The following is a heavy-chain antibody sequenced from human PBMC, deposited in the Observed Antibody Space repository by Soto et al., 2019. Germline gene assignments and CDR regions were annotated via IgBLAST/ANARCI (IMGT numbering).Heavy chain of an antibody. V-gene: IGHV3-30*03. J-gene: IGHJ4*02. CDR3: VSVRGYGHASVPYS. CDR1: GFTFTSYG. D-gene: IGHD3-10*01. Sequence: QAHLVESGGGVVQPGRSLRLSCAASGFTFTSYGMHWVRQAPGTRLEWVAVISYDGGLQHYADSVKGRFTISRDNSKNMALLQMNSLRAEDTAVYYCVSVRGYGHASVPYSWGQGTLVSVSS. CDR2: ISYDGGLQ.